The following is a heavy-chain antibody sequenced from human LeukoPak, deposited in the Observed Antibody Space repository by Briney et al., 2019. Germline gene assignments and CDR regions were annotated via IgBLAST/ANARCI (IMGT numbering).Heavy chain of an antibody. CDR1: GFTFNNAW. D-gene: IGHD5-12*01. Sequence: GGSLRLSCAASGFTFNNAWMTWVRQTPGKGLEWDGRIKKKTEGETTDYAAAVKGRFNISRDDSKNTVYLQMNSLKSEDTAVYYCATAVAMTGFDFWGQGTLVTVSS. CDR3: ATAVAMTGFDF. J-gene: IGHJ4*02. V-gene: IGHV3-15*01. CDR2: IKKKTEGETT.